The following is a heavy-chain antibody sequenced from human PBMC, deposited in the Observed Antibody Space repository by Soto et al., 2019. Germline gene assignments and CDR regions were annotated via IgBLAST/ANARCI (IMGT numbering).Heavy chain of an antibody. CDR1: GFSITSFA. D-gene: IGHD1-26*01. V-gene: IGHV3-23*01. CDR3: AKVLSSGSYSGALEY. Sequence: GGSLRLSCVASGFSITSFAMSWVRQAPGKGLEWASAISASGGSTYADSVNGRFTISRDNSKNTLYLQMNSLRVEDTAVYYCAKVLSSGSYSGALEYWGQGALVTVSS. J-gene: IGHJ4*02. CDR2: ISASGGST.